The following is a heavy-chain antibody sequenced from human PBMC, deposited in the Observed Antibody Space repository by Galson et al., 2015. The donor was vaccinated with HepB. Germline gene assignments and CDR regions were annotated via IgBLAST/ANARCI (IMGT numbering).Heavy chain of an antibody. Sequence: SLRLSCAASGFTISTYWMHWVRQAQGKGLVWVSRINSDASSTDYADSVRGRFTISRDNAKNTLYLQMSSLRAEDTAVYYCARDRNLYYYNSGGFLSWGRGTLVTVSS. CDR3: ARDRNLYYYNSGGFLS. J-gene: IGHJ4*02. CDR1: GFTISTYW. V-gene: IGHV3-74*01. D-gene: IGHD3-22*01. CDR2: INSDASST.